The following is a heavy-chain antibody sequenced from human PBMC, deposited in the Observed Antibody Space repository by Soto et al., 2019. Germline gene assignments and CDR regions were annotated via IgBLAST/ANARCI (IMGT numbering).Heavy chain of an antibody. D-gene: IGHD3-3*01. CDR3: ARDPRPFDFWSGYWSAPYYFDY. CDR2: ISSSSSTI. V-gene: IGHV3-48*01. Sequence: EVQLVESGGGLVQPGGSLRLSCAASGFTFSSYSMNWVRQAPGKGLEWVSYISSSSSTIYYAASVKGRFTISRDNAKNSLYLQMNSLRAEDTAVYYCARDPRPFDFWSGYWSAPYYFDYWGQGTLVTVSS. CDR1: GFTFSSYS. J-gene: IGHJ4*02.